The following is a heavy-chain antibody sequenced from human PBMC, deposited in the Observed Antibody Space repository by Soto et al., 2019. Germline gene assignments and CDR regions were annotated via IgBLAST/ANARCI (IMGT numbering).Heavy chain of an antibody. Sequence: QVQLQESGPGLVKPSQTLSLTCTVSGGSISSGGYYWSWIRQHPGKGLEWIGYIYYSGSTYYNPSLKSRVTISVDTSKNQFSLKLSSVTAADTAVYYCATATGGGQWLRPSNFDYWGQGTLVTVSS. CDR1: GGSISSGGYY. J-gene: IGHJ4*02. CDR3: ATATGGGQWLRPSNFDY. CDR2: IYYSGST. V-gene: IGHV4-31*03. D-gene: IGHD5-12*01.